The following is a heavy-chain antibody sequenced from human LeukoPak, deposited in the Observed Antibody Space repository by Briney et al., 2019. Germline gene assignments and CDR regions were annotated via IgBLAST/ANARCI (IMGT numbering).Heavy chain of an antibody. V-gene: IGHV4-4*07. D-gene: IGHD5-12*01. J-gene: IGHJ5*02. CDR1: GGSISSYY. CDR3: ASGSSGYDP. CDR2: IYSSGTT. Sequence: PSETLSLTCTVSGGSISSYYWSWIRQPAGKGLEWIGRIYSSGTTIYNPSLKSRVTMSVDTSKNQFSLKLSSVTAADTAVYFCASGSSGYDPWGQETLVTVSS.